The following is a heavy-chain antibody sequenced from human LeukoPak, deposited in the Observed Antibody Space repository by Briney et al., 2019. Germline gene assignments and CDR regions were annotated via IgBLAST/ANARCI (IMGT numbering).Heavy chain of an antibody. CDR1: GGSFSGYY. V-gene: IGHV4-34*01. Sequence: PAETLSLTCAVYGGSFSGYYWSWIRQPPGKGLEWIGEINHSGSTNYNPSLKSRVTISVDTSKNQFSLKLSSVTAADTAVYYCARGRKLWPLYYCDYWGQGTLVTVSS. D-gene: IGHD5-18*01. CDR2: INHSGST. J-gene: IGHJ4*02. CDR3: ARGRKLWPLYYCDY.